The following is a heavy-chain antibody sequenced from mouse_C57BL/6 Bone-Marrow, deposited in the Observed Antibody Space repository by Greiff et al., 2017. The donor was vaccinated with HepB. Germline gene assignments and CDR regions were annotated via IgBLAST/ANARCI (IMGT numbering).Heavy chain of an antibody. CDR1: GYTFTSYW. CDR3: VNSSSWCAY. V-gene: IGHV1-64*01. Sequence: QVQLQQPGAELVKPGASVKLSCKASGYTFTSYWMHWVKQRPGQGLEWIGMIHPNSGSTNYNEKFKSKATLTVDTSSSTAYMQLSSLTSEDSAVYYCVNSSSWCAYWGQGTRVTVSA. CDR2: IHPNSGST. D-gene: IGHD3-1*01. J-gene: IGHJ3*01.